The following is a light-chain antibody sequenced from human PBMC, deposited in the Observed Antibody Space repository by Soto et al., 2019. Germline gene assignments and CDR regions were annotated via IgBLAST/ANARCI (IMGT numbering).Light chain of an antibody. CDR1: SFNIGAGYD. CDR3: HSYDSSLSGVV. J-gene: IGLJ2*01. V-gene: IGLV1-40*01. Sequence: QSVLTQPPSVSGAPGQGVTISCTGSSFNIGAGYDVHWYRQLPGTAPRLLIYRNTNRPSGVPDRFFGSKSGTSASLAITGLQAEDEADYYCHSYDSSLSGVVFGGGTKLTVL. CDR2: RNT.